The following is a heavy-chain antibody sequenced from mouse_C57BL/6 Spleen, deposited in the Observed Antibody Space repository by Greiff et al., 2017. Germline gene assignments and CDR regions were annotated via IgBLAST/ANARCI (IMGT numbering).Heavy chain of an antibody. Sequence: QVQLQQPGAELVKPGASVTMSCKASGYTFTSYWITWVKQRPGQGLEWIGDIYPGSGSTNYNEKFKSKATLTVDSSSSTAYMQLSSLTSEDSAVYYCAREDDYSAWFAYWGQGTLVTVSA. D-gene: IGHD2-4*01. CDR3: AREDDYSAWFAY. J-gene: IGHJ3*01. CDR2: IYPGSGST. CDR1: GYTFTSYW. V-gene: IGHV1-55*01.